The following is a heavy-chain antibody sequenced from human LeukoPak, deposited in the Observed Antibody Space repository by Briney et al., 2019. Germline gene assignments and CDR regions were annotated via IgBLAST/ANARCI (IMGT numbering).Heavy chain of an antibody. J-gene: IGHJ4*02. CDR3: ARGGVQNLNYDILTGPIQY. CDR2: IIPIFGTA. CDR1: GGTFSSYA. D-gene: IGHD3-9*01. V-gene: IGHV1-69*06. Sequence: SVKVSCKASGGTFSSYAISWVRQAPGQGLEWMGGIIPIFGTASYAQKFQGRVTITADKSTSTAYMELSSLRSEDTAVYYCARGGVQNLNYDILTGPIQYWGQGTLVTVSS.